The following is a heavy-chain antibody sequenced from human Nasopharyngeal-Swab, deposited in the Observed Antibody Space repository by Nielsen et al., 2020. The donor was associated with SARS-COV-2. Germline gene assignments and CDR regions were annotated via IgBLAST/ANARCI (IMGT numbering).Heavy chain of an antibody. CDR3: VRSSSWYYFDY. CDR1: GASIAYSTFS. V-gene: IGHV4-39*01. Sequence: SEPLSLTCTLSGASIAYSTFSWVWILQPPGKGLEWIGNIYYIGNTYQNPSLKSRLTISVDKSKNQFSLQLSSVTAADTAVYYCVRSSSWYYFDYWAQGTQVTVSS. J-gene: IGHJ4*02. D-gene: IGHD6-13*01. CDR2: IYYIGNT.